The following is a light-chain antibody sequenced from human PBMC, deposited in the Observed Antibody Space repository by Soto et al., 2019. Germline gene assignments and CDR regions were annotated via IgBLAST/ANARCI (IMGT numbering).Light chain of an antibody. CDR2: AAS. J-gene: IGKJ3*01. CDR1: QGINNY. Sequence: DIQMTQSPSSLSASVGDRVTITCRASQGINNYLAWYQQKVGAVPKLLIYAASTLQSGVPSRFSGSASGTEFTLSISSLQPEDVATYYCQKYNSGPFTFGPGTKVDIK. CDR3: QKYNSGPFT. V-gene: IGKV1-27*01.